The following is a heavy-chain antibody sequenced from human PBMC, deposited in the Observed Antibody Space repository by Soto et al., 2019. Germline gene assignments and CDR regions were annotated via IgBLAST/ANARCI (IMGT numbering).Heavy chain of an antibody. D-gene: IGHD5-12*01. J-gene: IGHJ5*02. CDR2: ISGSGGST. Sequence: WGSLRLSCAASGFTFSNNAMSWVRQAPGKGLEWVSGISGSGGSTYYADSVKGRFTISRDNSKNTLYLQMNSLRAEDTAVYYCAKDSLYSGYDQNWFDPWGQGTLVTVSS. V-gene: IGHV3-23*01. CDR1: GFTFSNNA. CDR3: AKDSLYSGYDQNWFDP.